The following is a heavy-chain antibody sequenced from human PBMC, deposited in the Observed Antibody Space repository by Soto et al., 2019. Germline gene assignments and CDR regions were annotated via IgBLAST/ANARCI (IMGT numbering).Heavy chain of an antibody. CDR2: ISYDGSNK. V-gene: IGHV3-30*03. CDR1: GFTFSSYG. Sequence: QVPLVESGGGVVQPGRSLRLSCAASGFTFSSYGMHWVRQAPGKGLEWVAVISYDGSNKYYADSVKGRFTIPRDNSKNTRYLQMNSLRAEDTAVYYCATDREVGIAAAGAYWGQGTLVTVSS. CDR3: ATDREVGIAAAGAY. J-gene: IGHJ4*02. D-gene: IGHD6-13*01.